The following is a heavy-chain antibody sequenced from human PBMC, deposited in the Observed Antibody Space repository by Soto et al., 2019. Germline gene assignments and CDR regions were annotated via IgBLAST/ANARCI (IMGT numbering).Heavy chain of an antibody. D-gene: IGHD6-13*01. J-gene: IGHJ6*02. CDR2: IYHSGST. V-gene: IGHV4-38-2*02. CDR3: ARDGYSSSWYYYYGMDV. Sequence: SETLSLTCAVSGYSISSGYYWGWIRQPPGKGLEWIGSIYHSGSTYYNPSLKSRVTIPVDTSKNQFSLKLSSVTAADTAVYYCARDGYSSSWYYYYGMDVWGQGTTVTVSS. CDR1: GYSISSGYY.